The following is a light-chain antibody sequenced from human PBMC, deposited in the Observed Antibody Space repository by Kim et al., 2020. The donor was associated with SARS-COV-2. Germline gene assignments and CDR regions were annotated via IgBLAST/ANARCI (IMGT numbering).Light chain of an antibody. CDR2: SNN. Sequence: GHRVTISCSGTSSNIGSNYVYWYQQLPGTAPKLLIYSNNQRPSGVPDRFSGSKSGTSASLAISGLRSKDEADYYCAAWDDSLSGRVFGGGTQLTVL. CDR1: SSNIGSNY. J-gene: IGLJ3*02. CDR3: AAWDDSLSGRV. V-gene: IGLV1-47*02.